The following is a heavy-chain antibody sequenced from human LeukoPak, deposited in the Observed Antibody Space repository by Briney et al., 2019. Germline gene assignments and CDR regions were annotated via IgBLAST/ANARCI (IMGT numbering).Heavy chain of an antibody. CDR1: GGSISSYY. CDR3: ARVVGVVNPVYYYYYMDV. J-gene: IGHJ6*03. CDR2: IYYSGST. Sequence: SETLSLTCTVSGGSISSYYWSWIRQPPGKGLEWIGYIYYSGSTNYNPSLKSRVTISVDTSKNQFSLKLSSVTAADTAVYYCARVVGVVNPVYYYYYMDVWGKGTTVTVSS. D-gene: IGHD3-3*01. V-gene: IGHV4-59*01.